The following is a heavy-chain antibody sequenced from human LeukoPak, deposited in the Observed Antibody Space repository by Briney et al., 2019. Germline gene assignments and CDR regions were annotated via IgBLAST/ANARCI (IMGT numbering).Heavy chain of an antibody. V-gene: IGHV1-2*02. Sequence: ASVKVSCKVSGYTFTGYTIHWVRQAPGQGLGWMGWINPNSGGTNYAQKFQGRVTMTRDTSISTAYMELSRLRSDDTAVYYCARASRAAAFDLWGRGTLVTVSS. CDR2: INPNSGGT. J-gene: IGHJ2*01. CDR1: GYTFTGYT. D-gene: IGHD6-25*01. CDR3: ARASRAAAFDL.